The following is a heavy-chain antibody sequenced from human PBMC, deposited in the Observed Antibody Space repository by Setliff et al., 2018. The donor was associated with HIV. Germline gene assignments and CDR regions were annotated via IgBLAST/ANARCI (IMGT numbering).Heavy chain of an antibody. V-gene: IGHV1-3*01. CDR1: GYTFASYA. CDR3: ATFFLNTMTSCPACPDAFDI. Sequence: ASVKVSCKASGYTFASYAMHWVRQAPGQRLEWMGWINAGNGNTKYSQKFQGRVTITRDTSASTAYMELSSLRSEDTAVYYCATFFLNTMTSCPACPDAFDIWGQGTMVTVSS. CDR2: INAGNGNT. J-gene: IGHJ3*02. D-gene: IGHD3-22*01.